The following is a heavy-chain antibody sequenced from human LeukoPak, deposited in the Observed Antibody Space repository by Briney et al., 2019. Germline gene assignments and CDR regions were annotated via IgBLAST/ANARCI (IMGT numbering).Heavy chain of an antibody. CDR2: IILNGGAT. J-gene: IGHJ4*02. D-gene: IGHD1-14*01. Sequence: ASVKVSCKASGFTFTEYYLHWVRQAPGQGLEWMGRIILNGGATSYAQKFQGRVTLTRDTSISTAYMELIRQTSDDTAVYYCATDGGNHNFDYWGLGTLVTVS. CDR1: GFTFTEYY. V-gene: IGHV1-2*06. CDR3: ATDGGNHNFDY.